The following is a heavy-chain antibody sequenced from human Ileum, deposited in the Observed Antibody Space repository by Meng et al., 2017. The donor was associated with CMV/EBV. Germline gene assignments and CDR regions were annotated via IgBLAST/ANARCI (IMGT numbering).Heavy chain of an antibody. CDR2: IIPIFGTA. CDR3: ARGSWWLLHP. D-gene: IGHD3-22*01. CDR1: GGTLSSYA. V-gene: IGHV1-69*05. J-gene: IGHJ5*02. Sequence: SCKASGGTLSSYAISWVRQAPGQGLEWMGGIIPIFGTANYAQKFQGRVTITTDESTSTAYMELSSLRSEDTAVYYCARGSWWLLHPWGQGTLVTVSS.